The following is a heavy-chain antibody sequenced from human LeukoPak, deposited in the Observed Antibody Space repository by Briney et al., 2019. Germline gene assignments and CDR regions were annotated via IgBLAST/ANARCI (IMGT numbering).Heavy chain of an antibody. CDR1: GYTFTSYG. CDR2: ISAYSGGT. D-gene: IGHD2-2*02. J-gene: IGHJ4*02. CDR3: ARAGCSSTSCYNY. Sequence: GASVKVSCKASGYTFTSYGISWVRQAPGQGLEWMGWISAYSGGTNYAQKFQGRVTMTRDTSISTAYMELSRLRSDDTAVYYCARAGCSSTSCYNYWGQGTLVTVSS. V-gene: IGHV1-2*02.